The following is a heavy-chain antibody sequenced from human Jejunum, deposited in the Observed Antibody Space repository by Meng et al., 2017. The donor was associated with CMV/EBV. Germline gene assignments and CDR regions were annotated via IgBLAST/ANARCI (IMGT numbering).Heavy chain of an antibody. Sequence: GFTFGGHAMHWVRQGPVKGLEWVALISYDGSNKQYTESVKGRFSISRDTSKNTLYLQMNSLRAEDTAVYFCARLSGGHLNTYYLDHWGQGTLVTVSS. J-gene: IGHJ4*02. V-gene: IGHV3-30-3*01. D-gene: IGHD1-26*01. CDR1: GFTFGGHA. CDR2: ISYDGSNK. CDR3: ARLSGGHLNTYYLDH.